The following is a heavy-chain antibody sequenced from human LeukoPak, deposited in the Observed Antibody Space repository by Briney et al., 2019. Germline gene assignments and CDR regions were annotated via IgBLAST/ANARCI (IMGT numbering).Heavy chain of an antibody. CDR2: VHDSGST. CDR3: ARGGDSSDWYGGFDS. CDR1: GGSISSYY. J-gene: IGHJ4*02. D-gene: IGHD6-13*01. Sequence: SEALSLTCTVSGGSISSYYWSWIRQAPGKGLEWIGYVHDSGSTNYNPSLKSRVTISMDMSKKQLSLKVNSVAAADTAVYYCARGGDSSDWYGGFDSWGQGTLVTVSS. V-gene: IGHV4-59*01.